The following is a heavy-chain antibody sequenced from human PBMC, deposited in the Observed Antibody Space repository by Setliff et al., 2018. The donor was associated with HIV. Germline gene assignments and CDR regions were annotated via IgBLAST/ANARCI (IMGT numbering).Heavy chain of an antibody. CDR3: ARDYGAN. CDR1: GDFISSDYY. J-gene: IGHJ4*02. D-gene: IGHD3-10*01. CDR2: IYYGGST. Sequence: SETLSLTCTVSGDFISSDYYWRWSRQPPGKGLEWIGSIYYGGSTNYNPSLKSRVTISVDTSKNQFSLKLSSVTAADTAVYYCARDYGANWGQGTLVTVSS. V-gene: IGHV4-38-2*02.